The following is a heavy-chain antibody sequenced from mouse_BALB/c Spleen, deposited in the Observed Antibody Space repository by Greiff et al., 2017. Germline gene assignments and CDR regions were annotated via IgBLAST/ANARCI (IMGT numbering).Heavy chain of an antibody. Sequence: QVQLQQSGAELVRPGASVKLSCKASGYTFTSYWINWVKQRPGQGLEWIGNIYPSDSYTNYNQKFKDKATLTVDKSSSTAYMQLSSPTSEDSAVYYCTRGEAMDYWGQGTSVTVSS. V-gene: IGHV1-69*02. CDR3: TRGEAMDY. CDR1: GYTFTSYW. CDR2: IYPSDSYT. J-gene: IGHJ4*01.